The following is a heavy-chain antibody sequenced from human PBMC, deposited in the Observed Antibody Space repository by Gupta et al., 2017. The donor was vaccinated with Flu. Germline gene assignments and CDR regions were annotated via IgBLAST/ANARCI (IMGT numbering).Heavy chain of an antibody. V-gene: IGHV3-30*18. D-gene: IGHD3-22*01. CDR1: GFTFSSYG. CDR2: ISYDGSNK. CDR3: AKDLVFGEDLVVVIKSGFYYGMDV. Sequence: QVQLVESGGGVVQPGRSLRLSCAASGFTFSSYGMHWVRQAPGKGLEWVAVISYDGSNKYYADSVKGRFTISRDNSKNTLYRQMNSLRAEDTAVYYCAKDLVFGEDLVVVIKSGFYYGMDVWGQGTTVTVSS. J-gene: IGHJ6*02.